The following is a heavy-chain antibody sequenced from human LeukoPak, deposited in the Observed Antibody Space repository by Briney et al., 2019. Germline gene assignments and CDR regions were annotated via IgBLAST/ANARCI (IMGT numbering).Heavy chain of an antibody. Sequence: ASETLSLTCTVSGGSISSYYWSWIRQPPGKGLEWIGEINHSGSTNYNPSLKSRVTISVDTSKNQFSLKLSSVTAADTAVYYCARDTAMVYNWFDPWGQGTLVTVSS. CDR1: GGSISSYY. D-gene: IGHD5-18*01. CDR3: ARDTAMVYNWFDP. J-gene: IGHJ5*02. V-gene: IGHV4-34*01. CDR2: INHSGST.